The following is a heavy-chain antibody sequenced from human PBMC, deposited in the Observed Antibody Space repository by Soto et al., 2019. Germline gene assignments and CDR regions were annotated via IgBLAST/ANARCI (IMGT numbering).Heavy chain of an antibody. CDR1: GFTFSSYS. Sequence: GGSLRLSCAASGFTFSSYSMNWVRQAPGKGLEWVSSISSSSSYIYYADSVKGRFTISRDNAKNSLYLQMNSLRAEDTAVYYCARFTSGVVVPAAPTDYYYYYMDVWGKGTTVTVSS. J-gene: IGHJ6*03. CDR3: ARFTSGVVVPAAPTDYYYYYMDV. V-gene: IGHV3-21*01. D-gene: IGHD2-2*01. CDR2: ISSSSSYI.